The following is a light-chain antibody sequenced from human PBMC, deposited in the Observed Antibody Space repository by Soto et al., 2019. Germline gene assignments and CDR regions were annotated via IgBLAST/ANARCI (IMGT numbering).Light chain of an antibody. CDR2: DAS. Sequence: EIVLIQPPVTLSLSPGERATLSCRASQSISSSLAWYQQNPGQAPRLLIFDASNRATGIPVRFSGSGSGTDFTLTITRLEPEDFAVFYCQQYGTSEIIFGQGTRLEIK. V-gene: IGKV3-20*01. J-gene: IGKJ5*01. CDR1: QSISSS. CDR3: QQYGTSEII.